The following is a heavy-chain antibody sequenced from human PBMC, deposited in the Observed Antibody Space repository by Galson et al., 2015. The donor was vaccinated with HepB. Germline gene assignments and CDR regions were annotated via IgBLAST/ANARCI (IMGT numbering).Heavy chain of an antibody. J-gene: IGHJ5*02. CDR3: ARYDFWSGPNWFDP. CDR1: GFTFSDYY. V-gene: IGHV3-11*06. Sequence: SLRLSCAASGFTFSDYYMSWIRQAPGKGLEWVSYISSSSSYTNYADSVKGRFTISRDNAKNSLYLQMNSLRAEDTAVYYCARYDFWSGPNWFDPWGQGTLVTVSS. D-gene: IGHD3-3*01. CDR2: ISSSSSYT.